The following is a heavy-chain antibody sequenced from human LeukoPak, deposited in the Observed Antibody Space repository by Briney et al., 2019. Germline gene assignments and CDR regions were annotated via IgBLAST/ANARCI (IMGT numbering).Heavy chain of an antibody. CDR2: INTNTGNP. V-gene: IGHV7-4-1*02. CDR3: ARGVRDTAMVSNDWFDP. J-gene: IGHJ5*02. CDR1: GGTFSSYA. D-gene: IGHD5-18*01. Sequence: ASVKVSCKASGGTFSSYAISWVRQAPGQGLEWMGWINTNTGNPTYAQGFTGRFVFSLDTSVSTAYLQISSLKAEDTAVYYCARGVRDTAMVSNDWFDPWGQGTLVTVSS.